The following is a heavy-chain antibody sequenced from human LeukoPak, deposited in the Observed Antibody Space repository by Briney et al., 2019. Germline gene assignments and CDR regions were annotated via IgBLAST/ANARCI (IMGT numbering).Heavy chain of an antibody. Sequence: SVKVSCKASGGTFSSYAISWVRQAPGQGLEWMGGIIPIFGTANYAQKFQGRVTITADESTSTAYMELRSLRSDDTAVYYCARDPSDKIAVAGFYYYYGMDVWGRGTTVTVSS. CDR2: IIPIFGTA. V-gene: IGHV1-69*13. J-gene: IGHJ6*02. CDR1: GGTFSSYA. CDR3: ARDPSDKIAVAGFYYYYGMDV. D-gene: IGHD6-19*01.